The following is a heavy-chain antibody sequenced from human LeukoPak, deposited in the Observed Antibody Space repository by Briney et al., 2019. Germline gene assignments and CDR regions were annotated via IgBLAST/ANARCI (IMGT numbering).Heavy chain of an antibody. CDR3: AGAGYSYDYVGY. V-gene: IGHV4-4*07. CDR2: IHTSGST. Sequence: SETLSLTCTVSGVSISSYYWSWIRQPAGKGLEWIGRIHTSGSTNYNPSLKSRVTMSVDTSKNQFSLKLSSVTAADTAVYYCAGAGYSYDYVGYWGQGTLVTVSS. J-gene: IGHJ4*02. CDR1: GVSISSYY. D-gene: IGHD5-18*01.